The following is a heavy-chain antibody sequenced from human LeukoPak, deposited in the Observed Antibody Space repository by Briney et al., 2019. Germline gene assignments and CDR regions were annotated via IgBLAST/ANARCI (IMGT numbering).Heavy chain of an antibody. J-gene: IGHJ4*02. CDR1: GFTFSSYA. D-gene: IGHD3-22*01. Sequence: PGGSLRLSCAASGFTFSSYAMHWVRQAPGKGLEWVAVTSYDGSNKYYADSVKGRFTISRDNSKNTLYLQMNSLRAEDTAVYYCARGESHDSSGYYLADFDYWGQGTLVTVSS. V-gene: IGHV3-30*04. CDR3: ARGESHDSSGYYLADFDY. CDR2: TSYDGSNK.